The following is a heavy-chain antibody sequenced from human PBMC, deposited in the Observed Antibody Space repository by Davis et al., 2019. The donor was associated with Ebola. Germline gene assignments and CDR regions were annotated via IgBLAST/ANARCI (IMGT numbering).Heavy chain of an antibody. Sequence: PGGSLRLSCAASGFTFDDYTFHWVRQVPGKSLEWVSLISWDGRGTKFADSVKGRFTISRDNSKNSLYLQMNSLRSEDTAVYYCARDLERYTVTTIFDHWGQGTLVTVSS. CDR3: ARDLERYTVTTIFDH. CDR2: ISWDGRGT. D-gene: IGHD4-17*01. CDR1: GFTFDDYT. V-gene: IGHV3-43*01. J-gene: IGHJ4*02.